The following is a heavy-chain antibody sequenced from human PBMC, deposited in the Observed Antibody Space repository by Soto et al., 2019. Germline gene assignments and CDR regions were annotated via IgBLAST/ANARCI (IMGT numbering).Heavy chain of an antibody. D-gene: IGHD6-19*01. Sequence: QVQLVKSGAEVKEPGASVKVSCKASGYTFVSYGISWVRQAPGQGLEWMGWISPYNGNTNYVQKFQGRVTMTTDTSTSTVYMELRSLRSDDTAVYYCSRDAQKWLVAAFDIWGQGTIVTVSS. J-gene: IGHJ3*02. V-gene: IGHV1-18*01. CDR2: ISPYNGNT. CDR3: SRDAQKWLVAAFDI. CDR1: GYTFVSYG.